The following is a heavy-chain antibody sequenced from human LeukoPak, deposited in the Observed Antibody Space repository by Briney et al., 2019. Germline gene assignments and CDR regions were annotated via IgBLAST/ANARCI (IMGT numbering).Heavy chain of an antibody. CDR2: IYYSGST. CDR1: GGSISSYY. Sequence: SVTLSLTCTVSGGSISSYYWSWIRQPPGKGLEWIGYIYYSGSTNYNPSLKSRVTISVDTSKNQFSLKLSSVTAADTAVYYCVKNLYSDILSDRFLDWGQGTLVTVSS. V-gene: IGHV4-59*01. D-gene: IGHD3-9*01. CDR3: VKNLYSDILSDRFLD. J-gene: IGHJ4*02.